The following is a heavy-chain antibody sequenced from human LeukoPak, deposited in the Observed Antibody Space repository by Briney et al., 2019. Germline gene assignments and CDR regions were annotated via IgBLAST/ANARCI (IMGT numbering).Heavy chain of an antibody. CDR3: ASRRWPNLVTVTTGLAIDY. J-gene: IGHJ4*02. V-gene: IGHV4-31*11. CDR2: IYYSGST. D-gene: IGHD4-17*01. CDR1: GGSISSGGYY. Sequence: PSETLSLTCAVSGGSISSGGYYWSWIRQHPGKGLEWIVYIYYSGSTYYNPSLKSRVTISVDTSKNQFSLKLSSVTAADTAVYYCASRRWPNLVTVTTGLAIDYWGQGTLVTVSS.